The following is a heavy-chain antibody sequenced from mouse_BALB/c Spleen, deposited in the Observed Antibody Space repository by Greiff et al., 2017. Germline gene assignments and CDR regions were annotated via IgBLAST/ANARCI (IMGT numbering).Heavy chain of an antibody. CDR1: GYSFTDYI. CDR2: INPYYGST. J-gene: IGHJ1*01. Sequence: VQLQQTGPELVKPGASVKISCKASGYSFTDYIMLWVKQSHGKSLEWIGNINPYYGSTSYNLKFKGKATLTVDKSSSTAYMQLNSLTSEDSAVYYCARGGKSWYFDVWGAGTTVTVSS. CDR3: ARGGKSWYFDV. V-gene: IGHV1-39*01. D-gene: IGHD2-1*01.